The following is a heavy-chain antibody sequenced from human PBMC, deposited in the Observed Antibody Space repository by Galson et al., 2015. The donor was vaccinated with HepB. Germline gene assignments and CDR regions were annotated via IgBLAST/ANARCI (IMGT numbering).Heavy chain of an antibody. CDR1: GFTFNDYY. D-gene: IGHD6-25*01. V-gene: IGHV3-11*01. CDR2: ISSDGNTI. Sequence: SLRLSCAASGFTFNDYYMRWIRQAPGKGLEWISYISSDGNTIYYADSAKGRFTISRDTAKKSLYLQMNSLRAEDTAVYYCARAALGWFDPWGQGTLVTVSS. CDR3: ARAALGWFDP. J-gene: IGHJ5*02.